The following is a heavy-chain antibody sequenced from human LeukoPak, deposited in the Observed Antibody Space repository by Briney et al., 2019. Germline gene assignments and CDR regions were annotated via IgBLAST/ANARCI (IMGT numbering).Heavy chain of an antibody. CDR1: GYTFTTYD. CDR3: ARARLVRGPVTPLYYFDY. V-gene: IGHV1-8*01. CDR2: MNPNSANT. J-gene: IGHJ4*02. D-gene: IGHD2-8*02. Sequence: ASVKVSCKASGYTFTTYDINWVRQATGQGLEWMGWMNPNSANTGYAQKFQGRVTITRNTSISTAYMELNSLRSDDTAVYYRARARLVRGPVTPLYYFDYWGQGVLVTVSS.